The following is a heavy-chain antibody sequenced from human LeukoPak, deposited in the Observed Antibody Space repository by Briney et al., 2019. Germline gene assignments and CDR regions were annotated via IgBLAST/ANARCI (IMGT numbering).Heavy chain of an antibody. CDR3: ARALAAAGTDY. J-gene: IGHJ4*02. Sequence: GGSLRLSCAASGFTFSSYSMNWVRQAPGKGLEWVSSISSSSSYIYYADSVKGRFTISGDNAKNSLYLQMNSLRAEDTAVYYCARALAAAGTDYWGQGTLVTVSS. D-gene: IGHD6-13*01. CDR2: ISSSSSYI. V-gene: IGHV3-21*01. CDR1: GFTFSSYS.